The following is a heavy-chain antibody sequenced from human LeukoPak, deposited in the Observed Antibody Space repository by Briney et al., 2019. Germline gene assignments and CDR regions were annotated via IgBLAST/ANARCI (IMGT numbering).Heavy chain of an antibody. CDR3: ARADPSSTSCLWY. D-gene: IGHD2-2*01. V-gene: IGHV3-21*01. CDR1: GFTFSSYS. J-gene: IGHJ4*02. CDR2: ISSSSSYI. Sequence: PGGSLRLSCAASGFTFSSYSMNWVRQAPGKGLEWVSSISSSSSYIYYADSVKGRFTISRDNAKNSLYLQMNSLRAEDTAVYYCARADPSSTSCLWYWGQGTLVTVSS.